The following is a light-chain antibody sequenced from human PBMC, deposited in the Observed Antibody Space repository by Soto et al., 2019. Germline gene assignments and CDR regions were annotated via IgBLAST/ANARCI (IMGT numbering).Light chain of an antibody. V-gene: IGLV9-49*01. Sequence: QPVLTQPHSSSASLGASVTLTCTLSSGYSNYKVDWYQQRQGQGPVFVMRVGTGGIVGSKGDGIPDRFSVVGSCPNRYRTIKNIQEEDESDYHCGADHGSWSARGYVVGNGTKLTVL. CDR3: GADHGSWSARGYV. CDR1: SGYSNYK. CDR2: VGTGGIVG. J-gene: IGLJ1*01.